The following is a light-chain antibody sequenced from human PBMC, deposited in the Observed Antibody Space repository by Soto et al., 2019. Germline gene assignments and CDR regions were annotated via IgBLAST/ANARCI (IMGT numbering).Light chain of an antibody. CDR2: GAS. CDR3: QQYGSSPA. J-gene: IGKJ4*01. Sequence: EIVLTQSPGTLSLSPGERATLSCRASQSVSSSYLAWYQQKPGQAPRLLIYGASSRATGIPDRFSGSGSGTDFTLTISRLEPDDFALYYCQQYGSSPAFGGGTKVESK. V-gene: IGKV3-20*01. CDR1: QSVSSSY.